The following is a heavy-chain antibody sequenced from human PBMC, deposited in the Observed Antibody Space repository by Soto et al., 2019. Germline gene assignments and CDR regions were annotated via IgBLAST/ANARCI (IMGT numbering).Heavy chain of an antibody. CDR3: ARASGPFDY. CDR1: GFPFSTYG. Sequence: QVQQVESGGGVVQPGRSLRLSCAASGFPFSTYGMHWVRQAPGKGLEWVAVIWFDGSNKYYADSVKGRFTISRDNSKSTMFLQMNSLRAEDTAVYYCARASGPFDYWGQGTLVTVSS. D-gene: IGHD6-25*01. J-gene: IGHJ4*02. CDR2: IWFDGSNK. V-gene: IGHV3-33*01.